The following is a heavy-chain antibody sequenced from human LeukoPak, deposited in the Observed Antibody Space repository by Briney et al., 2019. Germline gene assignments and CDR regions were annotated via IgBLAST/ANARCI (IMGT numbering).Heavy chain of an antibody. CDR3: AKDDYDILTGSFQH. D-gene: IGHD3-9*01. Sequence: GGSLRLSCAASGFTFSSYAMSWVRQAPGKGLEWISAISGSGGSTYYADSVKGRFTISRDNSKNTLYLQMNSLRAEDTAVYYCAKDDYDILTGSFQHWGQGTLVTVSS. V-gene: IGHV3-23*01. J-gene: IGHJ1*01. CDR2: ISGSGGST. CDR1: GFTFSSYA.